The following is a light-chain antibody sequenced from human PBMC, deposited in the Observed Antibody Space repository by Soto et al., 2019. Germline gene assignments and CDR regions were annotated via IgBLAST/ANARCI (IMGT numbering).Light chain of an antibody. V-gene: IGKV1-39*01. J-gene: IGKJ4*01. CDR1: QTISSY. CDR2: AAS. Sequence: DIQMTQSPPSLSASVGDRVTITCRASQTISSYLNWYQQKPGKAPKLLIFAASSLQSGVPSRFSGSGSGTDFTFTIGSLQPEDFATYFCQQSFSTPLTFGGGTKVDI. CDR3: QQSFSTPLT.